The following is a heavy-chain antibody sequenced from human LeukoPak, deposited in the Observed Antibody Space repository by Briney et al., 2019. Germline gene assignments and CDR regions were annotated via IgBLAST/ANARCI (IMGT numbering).Heavy chain of an antibody. CDR1: GFTFSSYA. V-gene: IGHV3-23*01. Sequence: GGSLRLSCAASGFTFSSYAMSWVRQAPGKGLEWFSAISGSGGSTYYADSVKGRFTRSIDNSTTTLYLQMNSLRAEDTAVYYCAKNAIWFGELFGYWGQGTLVTVSS. J-gene: IGHJ4*02. CDR3: AKNAIWFGELFGY. D-gene: IGHD3-10*01. CDR2: ISGSGGST.